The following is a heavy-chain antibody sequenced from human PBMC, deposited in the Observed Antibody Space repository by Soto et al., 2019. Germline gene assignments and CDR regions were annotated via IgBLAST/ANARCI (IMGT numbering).Heavy chain of an antibody. CDR3: ARAIYCSNGVCSGFDY. J-gene: IGHJ4*02. V-gene: IGHV1-2*04. CDR2: INPNSGGT. Sequence: ASVKVSCKASGYTFTGYYMHWVRQAPGQGLEWMGWINPNSGGTNYAQKFQGWVTMTRDTSISTAYMELSRLRSDDTAVYYCARAIYCSNGVCSGFDYWGQGTLVTVSS. D-gene: IGHD2-8*01. CDR1: GYTFTGYY.